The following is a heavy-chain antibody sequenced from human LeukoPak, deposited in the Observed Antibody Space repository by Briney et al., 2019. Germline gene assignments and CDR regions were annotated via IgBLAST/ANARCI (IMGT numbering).Heavy chain of an antibody. J-gene: IGHJ4*02. CDR3: ARGLRTITMIVD. D-gene: IGHD3-22*01. CDR2: INQDGSEK. Sequence: PGGSLSLFCAVSGFDFSSYWMTWVRQAPGKGLVWVANINQDGSEKYYVDSVKGRFTISRDNAKNSLYLQMDSLGVEDTAIYYCARGLRTITMIVDWGQGTLVTVSS. V-gene: IGHV3-7*01. CDR1: GFDFSSYW.